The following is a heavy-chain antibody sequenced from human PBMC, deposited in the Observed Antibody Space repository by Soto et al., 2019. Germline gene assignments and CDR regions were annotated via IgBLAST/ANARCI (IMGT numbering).Heavy chain of an antibody. Sequence: PGGSLRVSCVASGFTFSNYGMNWVRQAPGKGLEWVSAISDSGGSTFYADSAKGRFTISRDNSKNTLYLQMNGLRSEDTAIYYCAAALSGYTPNYDYWGQIPPVTFST. J-gene: IGHJ4*02. CDR2: ISDSGGST. D-gene: IGHD5-18*01. CDR1: GFTFSNYG. V-gene: IGHV3-23*01. CDR3: AAALSGYTPNYDY.